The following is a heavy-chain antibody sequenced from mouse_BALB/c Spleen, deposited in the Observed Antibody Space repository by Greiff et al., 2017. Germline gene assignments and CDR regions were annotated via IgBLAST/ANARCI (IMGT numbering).Heavy chain of an antibody. J-gene: IGHJ2*01. V-gene: IGHV1S137*01. CDR1: GYTFTDYA. CDR3: ARGVRRYFDY. D-gene: IGHD2-14*01. Sequence: QVQLKQSGAELVRPGVSVKISCKGSGYTFTDYAMHWVKQSHAKSLEWIGVISTYYGDASYNQKFKGKATMTVDKSSSTAYMELARLTSEDSAIYYCARGVRRYFDYWGQGTTLTVSS. CDR2: ISTYYGDA.